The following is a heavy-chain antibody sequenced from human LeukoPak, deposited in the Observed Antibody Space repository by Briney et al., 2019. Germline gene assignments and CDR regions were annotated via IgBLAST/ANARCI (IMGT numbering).Heavy chain of an antibody. Sequence: GRSLRLSCAASGFTFSSYSMHWVRQAPGKGLEWVAVISYDGSNKFYADSVEGRFTISRDDSKNTLYLQINSLRAEDTAVYYCVRERADSSAVFDYWGQGTLVTVSS. CDR2: ISYDGSNK. CDR1: GFTFSSYS. V-gene: IGHV3-30*01. J-gene: IGHJ4*02. CDR3: VRERADSSAVFDY. D-gene: IGHD3-22*01.